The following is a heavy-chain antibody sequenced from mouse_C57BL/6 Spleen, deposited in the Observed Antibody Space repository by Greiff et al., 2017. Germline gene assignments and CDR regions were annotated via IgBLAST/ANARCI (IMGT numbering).Heavy chain of an antibody. CDR2: IHPNSGST. D-gene: IGHD1-1*01. V-gene: IGHV1-64*01. CDR3: ARFTTEDYFDY. Sequence: QVQLQQSGAELVKPGASVKLSCKASGYTFTSYWMHWVKQRPGQGLEWIGMIHPNSGSTNYNEKFKSKATLTVDKSSSTAYMQLSSLTSEDSAVYYCARFTTEDYFDYWGQGTTLTVSS. CDR1: GYTFTSYW. J-gene: IGHJ2*01.